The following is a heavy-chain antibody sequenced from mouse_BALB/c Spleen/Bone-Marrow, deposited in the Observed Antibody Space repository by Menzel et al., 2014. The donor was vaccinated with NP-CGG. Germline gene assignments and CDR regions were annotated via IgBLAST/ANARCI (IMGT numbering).Heavy chain of an antibody. CDR1: GYTFTDYA. J-gene: IGHJ3*01. Sequence: QVQLKESGPELVRPGVSVKISCKGSGYTFTDYAMHWAKQSHAKSLEWIGVISTYSGNTNYNQKFKGKATMTVDKSSSTAYMELARLTSEDSAIHYCARGRQLGLRSFAYWGQGTLVTVSA. CDR3: ARGRQLGLRSFAY. V-gene: IGHV1-67*01. CDR2: ISTYSGNT. D-gene: IGHD3-2*01.